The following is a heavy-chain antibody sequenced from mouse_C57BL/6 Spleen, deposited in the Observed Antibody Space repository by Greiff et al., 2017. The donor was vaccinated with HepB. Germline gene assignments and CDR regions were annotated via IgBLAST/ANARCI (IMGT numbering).Heavy chain of an antibody. CDR3: ATYGSSYRGAMDY. V-gene: IGHV1-9*01. D-gene: IGHD1-1*01. Sequence: VQLQQSGAELMKPGASVKLSCKATGYTFTGYWIEWVKQRPGHGLEWSGEILPGSGSTNYNEKFRGKATFTADTSSNTAYMQLSSLTTEDSAIYYCATYGSSYRGAMDYWGQGTSVTVSS. J-gene: IGHJ4*01. CDR2: ILPGSGST. CDR1: GYTFTGYW.